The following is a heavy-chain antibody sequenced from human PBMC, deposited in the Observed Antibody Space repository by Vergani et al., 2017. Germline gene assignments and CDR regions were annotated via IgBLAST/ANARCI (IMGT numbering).Heavy chain of an antibody. D-gene: IGHD3-3*01. CDR1: GFTFSSYG. CDR3: AKDLWCGYYDFWSGLDY. Sequence: QVQLVESGGGVVQPGRSLRLSCAASGFTFSSYGMHWVRQAPGKGLEWVAVISYDGSNKYYADSVKGRFTISRDNSKNTLYLQMNSLRAEDTAVYYCAKDLWCGYYDFWSGLDYWGQGTLVTVSS. J-gene: IGHJ4*02. V-gene: IGHV3-30*18. CDR2: ISYDGSNK.